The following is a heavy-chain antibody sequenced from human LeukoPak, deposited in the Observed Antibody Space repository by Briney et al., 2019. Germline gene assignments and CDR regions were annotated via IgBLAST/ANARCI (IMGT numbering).Heavy chain of an antibody. J-gene: IGHJ4*02. Sequence: GGSLRLSCAASGFTFSTYAMHWVRQAPGKGLERVAVISYDGRNEYYTDSVKGRFTISRDNSKNTLNLQMNSLRPEDTAVYYCARGGSSSRYQDYWGQGTLVTVSS. D-gene: IGHD6-13*01. CDR2: ISYDGRNE. V-gene: IGHV3-30*04. CDR1: GFTFSTYA. CDR3: ARGGSSSRYQDY.